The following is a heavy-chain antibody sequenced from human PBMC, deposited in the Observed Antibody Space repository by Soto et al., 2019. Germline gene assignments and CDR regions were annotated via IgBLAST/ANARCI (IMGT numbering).Heavy chain of an antibody. V-gene: IGHV4-39*01. D-gene: IGHD2-15*01. CDR3: GKVLIGATRHADVDS. Sequence: QVQLQESGPGLLEPLETLSLTCSVSGVSLNSGHYYWVWVRQSPGKGLAWIASVYYDESTYYNPSHKSLLPISIDKPRNQFSLTLKSVTAADTAVYYCGKVLIGATRHADVDSWGQGARVTVSS. J-gene: IGHJ4*02. CDR2: VYYDEST. CDR1: GVSLNSGHYY.